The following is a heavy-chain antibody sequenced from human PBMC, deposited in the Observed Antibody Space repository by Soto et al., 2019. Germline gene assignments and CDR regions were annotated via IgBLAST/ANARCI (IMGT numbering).Heavy chain of an antibody. D-gene: IGHD4-17*01. CDR2: IYHSGST. J-gene: IGHJ4*02. Sequence: QLQLQESGSGLVKPSQTLSLTCAVSGGSISSGGYSWSCIRQPPRKGLEWIGYIYHSGSTYYNPSLKSRVTISVDRSKNQCSLKLSSVTAADTAGYYCARADYGGNRPFDYWGQGTLVTVSS. CDR3: ARADYGGNRPFDY. V-gene: IGHV4-30-2*01. CDR1: GGSISSGGYS.